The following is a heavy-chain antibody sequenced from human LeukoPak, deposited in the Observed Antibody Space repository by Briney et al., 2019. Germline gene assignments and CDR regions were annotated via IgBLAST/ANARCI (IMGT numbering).Heavy chain of an antibody. V-gene: IGHV1-2*02. Sequence: ASVTVSFKASGYTFTVYYMHWVRQAPGQGGEGMGWINPNSGGTNYAQKFQGRVTITRETSINTDYMEVRRLRSDDTAVYYCAREGVHDSSGYYPDDAFDIWGQGTMVTVSS. CDR2: INPNSGGT. CDR1: GYTFTVYY. CDR3: AREGVHDSSGYYPDDAFDI. D-gene: IGHD3-22*01. J-gene: IGHJ3*02.